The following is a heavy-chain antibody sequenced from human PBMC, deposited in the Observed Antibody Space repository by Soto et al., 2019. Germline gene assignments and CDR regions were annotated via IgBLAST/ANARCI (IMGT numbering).Heavy chain of an antibody. Sequence: QVQLVQSGGEVKKPGASVKVSCKASGYTFTRYGINWVRQAPGQGLDWMGWISGYTGNTNYAEKFKGRVTMTTDTPTSTAYMELRSLRSDDTALYYCARQNGMTIFLGSFGIDVWGQGTTVSVSS. CDR2: ISGYTGNT. V-gene: IGHV1-18*01. CDR3: ARQNGMTIFLGSFGIDV. CDR1: GYTFTRYG. D-gene: IGHD3-9*01. J-gene: IGHJ6*02.